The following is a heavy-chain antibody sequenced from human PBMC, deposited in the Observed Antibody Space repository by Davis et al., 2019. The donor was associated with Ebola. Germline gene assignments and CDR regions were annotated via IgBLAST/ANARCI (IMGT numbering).Heavy chain of an antibody. CDR1: GYTFTSYG. D-gene: IGHD1-26*01. V-gene: IGHV1-2*02. Sequence: ASVKVSCKASGYTFTSYGISWVRQAPGQGLEWMGWINPNSGGTNYAQKFQGRVTMTRDTSISTAYMELSRLRSDDTAVYYCARQTLSYLVHFDYWGQGTLVTVSS. CDR3: ARQTLSYLVHFDY. J-gene: IGHJ4*02. CDR2: INPNSGGT.